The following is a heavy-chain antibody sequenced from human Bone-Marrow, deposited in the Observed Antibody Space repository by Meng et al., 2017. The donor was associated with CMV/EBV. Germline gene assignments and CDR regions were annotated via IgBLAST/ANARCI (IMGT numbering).Heavy chain of an antibody. CDR2: INPNSGNT. J-gene: IGHJ6*02. Sequence: ASVKVSCKASGYTFTSYYMHWVRQAPGQGLEWMGIINPNSGNTGYAQKFQGRVTITRNTSISTAYMELSSLRSEDTAVYYCARAPIPHLYDFWSGYYGGYYYGMDVWGQGTTVTVSS. CDR1: GYTFTSYY. CDR3: ARAPIPHLYDFWSGYYGGYYYGMDV. D-gene: IGHD3-3*01. V-gene: IGHV1-8*03.